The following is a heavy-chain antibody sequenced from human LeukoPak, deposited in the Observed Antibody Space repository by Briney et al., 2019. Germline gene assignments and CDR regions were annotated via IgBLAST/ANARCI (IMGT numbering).Heavy chain of an antibody. CDR1: GFTFSSYS. Sequence: GGSLRLSCAASGFTFSSYSMSWVRRAPGKGLEWVSSISSSSSYIYYADSVKGRFTISRDNAKNSLYLQMNSLRAEDTAAYYCARGIKFDYWGQGTLVTVSS. CDR3: ARGIKFDY. D-gene: IGHD3-3*02. V-gene: IGHV3-21*01. J-gene: IGHJ4*02. CDR2: ISSSSSYI.